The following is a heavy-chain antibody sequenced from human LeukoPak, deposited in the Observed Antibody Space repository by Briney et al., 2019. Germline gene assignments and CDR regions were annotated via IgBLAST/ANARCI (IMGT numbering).Heavy chain of an antibody. Sequence: PSETLSLTCTVSGGSISGYYWSWIRQPPGKGLEWIGYIYYSGSTNYNPSLESRVTISVDTSNNQFSLKLSSVTAADTAVYYCARRDTSRWLPDYWGQGTLVTVSS. CDR2: IYYSGST. J-gene: IGHJ4*02. CDR3: ARRDTSRWLPDY. V-gene: IGHV4-59*08. D-gene: IGHD6-19*01. CDR1: GGSISGYY.